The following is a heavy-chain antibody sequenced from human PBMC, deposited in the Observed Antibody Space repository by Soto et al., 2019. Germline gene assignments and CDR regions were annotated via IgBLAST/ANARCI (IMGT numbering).Heavy chain of an antibody. CDR1: GDSVSSNSAA. Sequence: SQTLSLTCAISGDSVSSNSAAWNWIRQSPSRDLEWLGRTYYRSKWYNDYAVSVKSRITNNPDTSKNQFSLRLSSVTHEDTAVYYCARDRAGYCSGGSCRKWFGPWGKGTLVTVSS. D-gene: IGHD2-15*01. V-gene: IGHV6-1*01. CDR2: TYYRSKWYN. J-gene: IGHJ5*02. CDR3: ARDRAGYCSGGSCRKWFGP.